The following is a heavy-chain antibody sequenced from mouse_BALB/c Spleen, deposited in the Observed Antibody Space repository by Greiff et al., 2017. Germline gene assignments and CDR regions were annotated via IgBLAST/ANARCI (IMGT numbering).Heavy chain of an antibody. J-gene: IGHJ1*01. CDR3: ARDREVRRYFDV. Sequence: EVQRVESGGGLVQPGGSLKLSCAASGFTFSSYGMSWVRQTPDKRLELVATINSNGGSTYYPDSVKGRFTISRDNAKNTLYLQMSSLKSEDTAMYYCARDREVRRYFDVWGAGTTVTVSS. CDR1: GFTFSSYG. CDR2: INSNGGST. D-gene: IGHD2-14*01. V-gene: IGHV5-6-3*01.